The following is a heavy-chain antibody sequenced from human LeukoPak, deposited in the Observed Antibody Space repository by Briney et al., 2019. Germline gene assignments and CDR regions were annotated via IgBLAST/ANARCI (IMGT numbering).Heavy chain of an antibody. V-gene: IGHV3-21*01. Sequence: GGSLRLSCAASGFTFSSYSINWVRQAPGKGLEWVSSISSSSSYIYYADSVKGRFTISRDNAKNSLYLQMNSLRAEDTAVYYCARDGDYPINFDYWGQGTLVTVSS. CDR1: GFTFSSYS. J-gene: IGHJ4*02. D-gene: IGHD4-17*01. CDR2: ISSSSSYI. CDR3: ARDGDYPINFDY.